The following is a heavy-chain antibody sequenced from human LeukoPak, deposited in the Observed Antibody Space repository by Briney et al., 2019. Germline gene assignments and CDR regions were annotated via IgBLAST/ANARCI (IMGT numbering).Heavy chain of an antibody. CDR1: GFTFSDYY. Sequence: GGSLRLSCAVSGFTFSDYYMSWIRQAPGKGLEWVSYISSGGSTISHADSVKGRFTISRDNAENSLYLQMNSLRADDTAMYYCAREVAAAAKLDYWGQGTLVTVSS. V-gene: IGHV3-11*01. J-gene: IGHJ4*02. CDR3: AREVAAAAKLDY. CDR2: ISSGGSTI. D-gene: IGHD6-13*01.